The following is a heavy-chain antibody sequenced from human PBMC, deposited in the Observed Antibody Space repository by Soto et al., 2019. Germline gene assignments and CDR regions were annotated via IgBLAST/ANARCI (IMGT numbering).Heavy chain of an antibody. Sequence: QVQLVQSGAEVKKPGSSVKVSCKASGGTFGSYAISWVRQAPGQGLEWMGGIIPIFGTANYAQKFQGRVTITADESTSTAYMELSSLRSEDTAVYYCARYKRGYYYDSSGYLDYWGQGTLVTVSS. V-gene: IGHV1-69*01. CDR3: ARYKRGYYYDSSGYLDY. CDR2: IIPIFGTA. CDR1: GGTFGSYA. D-gene: IGHD3-22*01. J-gene: IGHJ4*02.